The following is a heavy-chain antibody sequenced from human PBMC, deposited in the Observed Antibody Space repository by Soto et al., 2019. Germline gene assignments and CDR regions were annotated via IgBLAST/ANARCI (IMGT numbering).Heavy chain of an antibody. D-gene: IGHD3-22*01. J-gene: IGHJ4*02. CDR3: AGRDGRWLPYCFAY. Sequence: EVQFLESGGSLVQPGGSLRLSCAASGVTFRNFAMSWVRQAAGKGLEWVLSISGGGDSTYYADSVKGRFTISRDNSKNTLDLQTNTLRADHTAVYYCAGRDGRWLPYCFAYWGPATLVTVSS. CDR2: ISGGGDST. V-gene: IGHV3-23*01. CDR1: GVTFRNFA.